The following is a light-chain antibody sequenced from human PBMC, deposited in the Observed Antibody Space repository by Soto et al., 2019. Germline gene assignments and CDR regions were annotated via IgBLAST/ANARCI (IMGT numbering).Light chain of an antibody. J-gene: IGKJ4*01. CDR2: GGF. CDR1: QTVRRRY. Sequence: ELVLTQSPGTLSLSRGERATLSCRASQTVRRRYLAWYQQKSGQAPTLLIYGGFSRAPGVPDRFSGSGSGTDFTLTISRLEPEDFAFYYCQQYGNSLTFGGGTKVDIK. V-gene: IGKV3-20*01. CDR3: QQYGNSLT.